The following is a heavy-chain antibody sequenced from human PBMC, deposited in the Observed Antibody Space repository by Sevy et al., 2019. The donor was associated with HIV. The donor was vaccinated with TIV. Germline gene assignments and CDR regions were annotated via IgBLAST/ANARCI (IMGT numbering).Heavy chain of an antibody. V-gene: IGHV3-49*03. Sequence: GGSLRLSCKASGFTFSDYAMNWFRQAPGKGLEWIGSCRSKAYGEASEYASSVKGRFTTSRDHSKNIAYLQLNRLKTEDTAVYYCAREGDYGDDDFASWGQGTLVTVSS. CDR1: GFTFSDYA. CDR3: AREGDYGDDDFAS. CDR2: CRSKAYGEAS. D-gene: IGHD4-17*01. J-gene: IGHJ4*02.